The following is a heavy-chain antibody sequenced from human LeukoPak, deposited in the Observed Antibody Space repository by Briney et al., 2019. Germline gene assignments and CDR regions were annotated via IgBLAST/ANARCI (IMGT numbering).Heavy chain of an antibody. J-gene: IGHJ4*02. D-gene: IGHD3-3*01. Sequence: SGPTLVNPTETLTLTCTVSGFSLSNARMGVSWIRQPPGKALEWLAHILSNDEKSYSTSLKSRLTISKDTSKSQVALTMTNMDPVDTATYNCARIQGEYYDFWSGYSNFDYWGQRTLVTVSS. CDR3: ARIQGEYYDFWSGYSNFDY. CDR1: GFSLSNARMG. CDR2: ILSNDEK. V-gene: IGHV2-26*02.